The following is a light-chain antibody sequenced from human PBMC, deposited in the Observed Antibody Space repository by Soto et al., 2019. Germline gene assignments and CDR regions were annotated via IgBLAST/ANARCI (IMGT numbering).Light chain of an antibody. CDR1: QSVSGN. CDR3: QQYNNWPSWT. Sequence: EIVMTQSPATLSVSPGERATLSCRASQSVSGNLAWYQQKPGQAPRLLMYGASTRATGIPARFSDSGSGTEFTLTISSLQSEDFAVYYCQQYNNWPSWTFGQGTKVEIK. CDR2: GAS. V-gene: IGKV3-15*01. J-gene: IGKJ1*01.